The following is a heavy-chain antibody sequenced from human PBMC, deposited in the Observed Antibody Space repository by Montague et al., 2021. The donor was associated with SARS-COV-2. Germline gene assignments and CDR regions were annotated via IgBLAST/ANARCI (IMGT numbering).Heavy chain of an antibody. CDR2: IYYSGST. V-gene: IGHV4-39*01. D-gene: IGHD3-10*01. CDR1: GGSISSSSYY. CDR3: AITYYYGSGSYYWYFDL. Sequence: SETLSLTCTVSGGSISSSSYYWGWIRQPPGKGLEWIGSIYYSGSTYYNPSLKSRVTISVDTSKNQFSLKLSSATAADTAVYYCAITYYYGSGSYYWYFDLWGRGTLVTVSS. J-gene: IGHJ2*01.